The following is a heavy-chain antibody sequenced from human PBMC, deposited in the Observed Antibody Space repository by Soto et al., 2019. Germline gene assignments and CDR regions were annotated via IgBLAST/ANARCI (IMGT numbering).Heavy chain of an antibody. Sequence: QVPLVQSGAEVKKPGASVRVSCKPSGYTLTNYAIHWVRQAAGQRLEWLAWIDPGSAHPTYSQKFQGRLTLSRDNSASTLYMDLSSLTSEDTAVYFCTRALNGGTPFDYWGQGTLVTVSS. CDR2: IDPGSAHP. V-gene: IGHV1-3*01. CDR3: TRALNGGTPFDY. J-gene: IGHJ4*01. D-gene: IGHD2-8*01. CDR1: GYTLTNYA.